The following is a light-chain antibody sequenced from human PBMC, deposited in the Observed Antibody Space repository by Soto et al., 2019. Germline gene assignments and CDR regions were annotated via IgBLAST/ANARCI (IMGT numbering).Light chain of an antibody. CDR3: QQYNERPPWT. CDR1: LPMNNN. J-gene: IGKJ1*01. V-gene: IGKV3-15*01. CDR2: GVS. Sequence: EIVMTQSPATLSVSPGESVTLSCRASLPMNNNIAWYQHKPGQAPRLLIFGVSSRATGVPGRFSGSGFGTEFTLCISSLQSVDFAVYYCQQYNERPPWTFGQGTTVEMK.